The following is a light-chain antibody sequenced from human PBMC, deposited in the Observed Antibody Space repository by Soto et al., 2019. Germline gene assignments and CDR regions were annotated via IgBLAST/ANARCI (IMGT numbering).Light chain of an antibody. CDR2: LGS. Sequence: DMGRTQSPLSLPVTPGEPASISCRSSQSLLHSNGYNYLDWYLQKPGQSPQLLIYLGSNRASGVPDRFSGSGSGTDFTLKISRVEAEDVGVYYCMQALQTPWTFGQGTKVEIK. J-gene: IGKJ1*01. V-gene: IGKV2-28*01. CDR3: MQALQTPWT. CDR1: QSLLHSNGYNY.